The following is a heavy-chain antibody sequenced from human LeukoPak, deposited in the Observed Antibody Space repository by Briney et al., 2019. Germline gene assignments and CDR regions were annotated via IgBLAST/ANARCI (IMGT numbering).Heavy chain of an antibody. J-gene: IGHJ2*01. D-gene: IGHD3-3*01. V-gene: IGHV4-34*01. Sequence: PSETLSLTCAVYGGSFSGYYWSWIRQPPGKGLEWIGEINHSGSTNYNPSLKSRVTISVDTSKNQFSLKLSSVTAADTAVYYCARALRFLEWPTHWYFDLWGRGTLVTVSS. CDR2: INHSGST. CDR3: ARALRFLEWPTHWYFDL. CDR1: GGSFSGYY.